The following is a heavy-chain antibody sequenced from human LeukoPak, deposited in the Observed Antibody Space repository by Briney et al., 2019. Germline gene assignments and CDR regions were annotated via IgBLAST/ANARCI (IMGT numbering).Heavy chain of an antibody. V-gene: IGHV3-7*01. CDR1: GFTFSSYG. J-gene: IGHJ4*02. Sequence: GGSLRLSCAASGFTFSSYGMTWVRQAPGKGLEWVANIKQDGSEKYYVDSVKGRFTISRDNAKNSLYLQMNSLRAEDTAVYYCAREQIWFGEFPRPNYFDYWGQGTLVTVSS. CDR2: IKQDGSEK. D-gene: IGHD3-10*01. CDR3: AREQIWFGEFPRPNYFDY.